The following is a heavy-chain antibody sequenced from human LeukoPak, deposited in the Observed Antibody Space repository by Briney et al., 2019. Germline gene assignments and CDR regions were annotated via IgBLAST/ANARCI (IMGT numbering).Heavy chain of an antibody. CDR1: GFTFSDHY. CDR2: TRNKANSYTT. J-gene: IGHJ4*02. D-gene: IGHD3-10*01. Sequence: PGRSLRLSCAASGFTFSDHYMDWVRQAPGKGLEWVGRTRNKANSYTTEYAASVKGRFTISRDDSKNSLYLQMNSLKTEDTAVYYCARSRRFGDHFDYWGQGTLVTVSS. V-gene: IGHV3-72*01. CDR3: ARSRRFGDHFDY.